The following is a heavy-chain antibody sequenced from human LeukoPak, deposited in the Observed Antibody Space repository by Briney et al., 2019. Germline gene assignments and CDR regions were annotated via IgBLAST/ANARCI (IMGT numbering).Heavy chain of an antibody. CDR1: GYTFTGYY. CDR2: INPNSGGT. V-gene: IGHV1-2*02. CDR3: ARVRLYSSSFNWFDP. Sequence: EASVKVSCKASGYTFTGYYMHWVRQAPGQGLEWMGWINPNSGGTNYAQKFQGRVTMTRDTSISTAYKELSRLRSDDTAVYYCARVRLYSSSFNWFDPWGQGTLVTVSS. D-gene: IGHD6-13*01. J-gene: IGHJ5*02.